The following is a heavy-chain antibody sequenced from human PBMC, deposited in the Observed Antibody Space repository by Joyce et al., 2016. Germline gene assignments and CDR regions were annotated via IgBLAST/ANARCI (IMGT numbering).Heavy chain of an antibody. CDR1: GDSFDTYW. D-gene: IGHD1-20*01. Sequence: EVQLVQSGAEVKKPGESLRISCKGSGDSFDTYWISWVRQMPGKGLEWMARSVTGESSSNNDSPTFQGRFTVSFNNSIAPAYRQWNSLTAADSAIYYWARLEISGLVHYWGQGTLVIVSS. CDR2: SVTGESSSN. J-gene: IGHJ4*02. CDR3: ARLEISGLVHY. V-gene: IGHV5-10-1*03.